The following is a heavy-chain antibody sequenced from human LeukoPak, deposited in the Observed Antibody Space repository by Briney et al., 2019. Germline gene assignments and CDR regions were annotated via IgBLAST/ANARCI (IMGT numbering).Heavy chain of an antibody. V-gene: IGHV3-11*04. CDR2: ITSSGTTM. J-gene: IGHJ3*02. CDR1: GFTFRDSY. D-gene: IGHD3-10*01. Sequence: GGSLRLSCAASGFTFRDSYMNWIRQAPGKGLEGTSYITSSGTTMYYADSVRGRFTISRDNAKNSLHLQMNSLRDEDTAVYYCAREVYFYGDSAMEGGFDIWGQGTMVTVSS. CDR3: AREVYFYGDSAMEGGFDI.